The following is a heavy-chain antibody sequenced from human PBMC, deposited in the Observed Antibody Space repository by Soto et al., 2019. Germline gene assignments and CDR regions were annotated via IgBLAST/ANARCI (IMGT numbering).Heavy chain of an antibody. V-gene: IGHV1-69*13. CDR1: GGTFSSYA. CDR3: ARAADSSGWYWLGWFDP. CDR2: IIPIFGTA. Sequence: VKVSCKASGGTFSSYAISWVRQAPGQGLEWMGGIIPIFGTANYAQKFQGRVTITADESTSTAYMELSSLRSEDTAVYYCARAADSSGWYWLGWFDPWGQGTLVTVSS. J-gene: IGHJ5*02. D-gene: IGHD6-19*01.